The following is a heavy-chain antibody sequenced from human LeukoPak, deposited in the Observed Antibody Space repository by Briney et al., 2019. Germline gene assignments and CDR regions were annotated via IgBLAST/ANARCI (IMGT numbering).Heavy chain of an antibody. CDR2: IYYSGST. CDR3: ARRVGRYFGERAYYYNYMDV. V-gene: IGHV4-39*06. CDR1: GGSISSSSYH. D-gene: IGHD3-10*01. J-gene: IGHJ6*03. Sequence: SETLSLTCTVSGGSISSSSYHWGWIRQPPGKGLEWFGTIYYSGSTYYSPSLNSRVTISVDRTKNQFTLQLRSVTAADTAVYYCARRVGRYFGERAYYYNYMDVWAKGTTVTISS.